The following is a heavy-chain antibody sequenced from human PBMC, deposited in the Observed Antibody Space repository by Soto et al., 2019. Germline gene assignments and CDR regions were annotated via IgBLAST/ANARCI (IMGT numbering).Heavy chain of an antibody. D-gene: IGHD2-15*01. V-gene: IGHV1-69*12. J-gene: IGHJ6*02. Sequence: QVQLVQSGAEVKKPGSSVKVSCKASGGTFSSYAISWVRQAPGQGLEWMGGIIPIFGTANYAQKFQGRVTITADESTSTAYMELSSLRSEDTAVYYCARGDCSGGSCYTRAPRLDYYYYGMDVWGQGTTVTVSS. CDR2: IIPIFGTA. CDR1: GGTFSSYA. CDR3: ARGDCSGGSCYTRAPRLDYYYYGMDV.